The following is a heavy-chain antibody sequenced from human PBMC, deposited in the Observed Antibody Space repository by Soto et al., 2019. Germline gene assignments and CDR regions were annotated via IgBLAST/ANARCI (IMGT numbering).Heavy chain of an antibody. V-gene: IGHV1-69*01. CDR2: IIPLFGTA. D-gene: IGHD6-13*01. J-gene: IGHJ1*01. CDR3: AISKLFPGIAAAGTADFQY. CDR1: GGTFSSYA. Sequence: QVQLVQSGAEVKKPGSSVKVSCKASGGTFSSYAISWVRQAPGQALEWMGGIIPLFGTANYAQKFQGRVTITADESTSTAYLGLTSMCSEDTAVYYCAISKLFPGIAAAGTADFQYWCDGTLVTVSS.